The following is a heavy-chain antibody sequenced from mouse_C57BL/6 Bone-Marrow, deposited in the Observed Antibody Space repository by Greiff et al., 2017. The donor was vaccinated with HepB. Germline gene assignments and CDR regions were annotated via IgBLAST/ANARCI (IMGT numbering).Heavy chain of an antibody. CDR1: GFSFNTYA. D-gene: IGHD1-1*01. Sequence: GGGLVQPKGSLKLSCAASGFSFNTYAMNWVRQAPGKGLEWVARIRSKSNNYATYYADSVKDRFTISRDDSESMLYLQMNNLKTEDTAMYYCVRDYGSSYWYFDVWGTGTTVTVSS. CDR2: IRSKSNNYAT. J-gene: IGHJ1*03. CDR3: VRDYGSSYWYFDV. V-gene: IGHV10-1*01.